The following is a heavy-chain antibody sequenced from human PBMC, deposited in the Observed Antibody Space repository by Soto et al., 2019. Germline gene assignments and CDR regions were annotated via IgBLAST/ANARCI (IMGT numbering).Heavy chain of an antibody. Sequence: GGSLRLSCAASGFTFSSYWMHWVRQAPGKGLVWVSRINSDGSSTSYADSVKGRFTISRDNAKNTLYLQMNSLRAEDTAVYYCASGGRWYYGMDVWGQGTTVTVSS. CDR1: GFTFSSYW. J-gene: IGHJ6*02. CDR2: INSDGSST. V-gene: IGHV3-74*01. D-gene: IGHD1-26*01. CDR3: ASGGRWYYGMDV.